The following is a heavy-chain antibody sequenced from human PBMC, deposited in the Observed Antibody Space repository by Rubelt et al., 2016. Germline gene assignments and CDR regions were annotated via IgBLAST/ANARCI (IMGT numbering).Heavy chain of an antibody. J-gene: IGHJ6*02. V-gene: IGHV1-69*01. D-gene: IGHD6-19*01. Sequence: GNTNYAQKFQGRVTITADESTSTAYMELSSLRSEDTAVYYCAAVGSGWDTYYYGMDVWGQGTTVTVSS. CDR2: GNT. CDR3: AAVGSGWDTYYYGMDV.